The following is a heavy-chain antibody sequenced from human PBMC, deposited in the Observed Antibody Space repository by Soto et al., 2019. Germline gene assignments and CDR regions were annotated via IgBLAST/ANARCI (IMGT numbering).Heavy chain of an antibody. CDR2: ISSSSSYI. J-gene: IGHJ5*02. D-gene: IGHD5-18*01. CDR1: GFTFSSYS. V-gene: IGHV3-21*01. Sequence: GGSLRLSCAASGFTFSSYSMNWVRQAPGKGLEWVSSISSSSSYIYYADSVKGRFTISRDNAKNSLNLQMNSLRAEDTAVYYCASSGYSYGEGWFDPWGQGTLVTVSS. CDR3: ASSGYSYGEGWFDP.